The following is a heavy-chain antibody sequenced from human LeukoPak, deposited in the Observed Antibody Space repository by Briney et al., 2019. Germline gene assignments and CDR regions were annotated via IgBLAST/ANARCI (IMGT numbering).Heavy chain of an antibody. CDR3: ARAAWDDTAMVGGGWFDP. CDR2: INPNSGGT. Sequence: GASVKVSCTASGYTFTVYYMHWVRQAPGQGLEWMGRINPNSGGTNYAQKFQGRVTMTRDTSISTAYMELGRLRSDDTAVYYCARAAWDDTAMVGGGWFDPWAREPWSPSPQ. CDR1: GYTFTVYY. J-gene: IGHJ5*02. D-gene: IGHD5-18*01. V-gene: IGHV1-2*06.